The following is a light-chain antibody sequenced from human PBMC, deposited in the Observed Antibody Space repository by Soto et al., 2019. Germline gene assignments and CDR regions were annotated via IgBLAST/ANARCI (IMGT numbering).Light chain of an antibody. CDR1: QGISNY. J-gene: IGKJ4*01. CDR2: DAS. Sequence: DIQMTQSPSSLSASVGDRVTITCQASQGISNYLNWYQRKPGKAPKLLIYDASNLETGVPSTFSGSGSGTDFTFTISSLQPEDIATYYCQQYDNHPPLTFGGGTKVEIK. CDR3: QQYDNHPPLT. V-gene: IGKV1-33*01.